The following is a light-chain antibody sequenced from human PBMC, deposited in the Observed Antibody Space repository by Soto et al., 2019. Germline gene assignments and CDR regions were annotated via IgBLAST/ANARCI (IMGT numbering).Light chain of an antibody. CDR1: QSVSSSY. CDR3: QRRSNSPLT. Sequence: EILFTQSPGTLSLSPGERATLSCRASQSVSSSYLAWYQQKPGQAPRILIYGASSRDTGIPDRFSGSGSGTDFTLTISRLEPEDFAVYYCQRRSNSPLTFGGGTKVDIK. J-gene: IGKJ4*01. CDR2: GAS. V-gene: IGKV3D-20*02.